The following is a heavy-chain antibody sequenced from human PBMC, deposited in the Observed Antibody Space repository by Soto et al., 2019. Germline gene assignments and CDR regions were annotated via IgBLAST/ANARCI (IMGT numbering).Heavy chain of an antibody. V-gene: IGHV3-74*01. CDR2: INSDGSSA. J-gene: IGHJ4*02. D-gene: IGHD3-9*01. CDR1: GLSISSNW. CDR3: AKLPQYEALTGYLNYFDY. Sequence: GGSLRLSCAAFGLSISSNWMHWVSQTTGKGLVWVSRINSDGSSAAYADSVKGRFTISRDTAKNTLHLRMNNPRAEDTAVYFCAKLPQYEALTGYLNYFDYWGQGTLVTVSS.